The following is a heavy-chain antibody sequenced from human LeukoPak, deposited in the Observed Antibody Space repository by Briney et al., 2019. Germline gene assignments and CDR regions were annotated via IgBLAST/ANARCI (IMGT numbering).Heavy chain of an antibody. J-gene: IGHJ6*02. Sequence: PSETLSLTCTVSGGSISSGGYYWSWIRQPPGKGLEWIGYIYHSGSTYYNPSLKSRVTISVDRSKNQFSLQLNSVTPEDTAVYYCARDRGDSSSWFPPGFRYYYGMDVWGQGTTVTVS. D-gene: IGHD6-13*01. CDR2: IYHSGST. V-gene: IGHV4-30-2*01. CDR1: GGSISSGGYY. CDR3: ARDRGDSSSWFPPGFRYYYGMDV.